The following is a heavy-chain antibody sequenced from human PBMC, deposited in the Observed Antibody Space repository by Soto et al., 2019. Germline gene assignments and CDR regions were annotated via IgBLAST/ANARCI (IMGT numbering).Heavy chain of an antibody. J-gene: IGHJ4*02. CDR3: AKVGRNWNPDY. Sequence: QVQLVESGGGVVQPGRSLRLSCTASGYSFSTYGMHCVRQAPVKGLEWVIFISYDGSNKFYLDSVKGRFSISRDNSRNTLYLQMNSLRPEDTATYYCAKVGRNWNPDYWGQGTLVTVSS. CDR1: GYSFSTYG. D-gene: IGHD1-20*01. V-gene: IGHV3-30*18. CDR2: ISYDGSNK.